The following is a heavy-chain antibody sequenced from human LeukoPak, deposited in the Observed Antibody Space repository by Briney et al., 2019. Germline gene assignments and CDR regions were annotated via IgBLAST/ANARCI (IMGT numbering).Heavy chain of an antibody. Sequence: PGGSLRLSCAASGFTFSSYAMSWVRQAPGKGLEWVSAISGSGGSTYYADSVKGRFTISRDNSKNTLYLQMNSLRAEDTAVYYCAKDHHYYGSGSQGSFDYWGQGTLVTVSS. D-gene: IGHD3-10*01. J-gene: IGHJ4*02. CDR2: ISGSGGST. V-gene: IGHV3-23*01. CDR1: GFTFSSYA. CDR3: AKDHHYYGSGSQGSFDY.